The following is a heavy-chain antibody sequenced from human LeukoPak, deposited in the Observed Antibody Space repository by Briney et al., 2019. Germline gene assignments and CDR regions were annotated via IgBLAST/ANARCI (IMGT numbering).Heavy chain of an antibody. J-gene: IGHJ4*02. V-gene: IGHV3-20*04. CDR2: INRNGGST. D-gene: IGHD2-2*01. CDR3: ARAYCSSTSCYRIFEY. Sequence: GGSLRLSCAASGFTFDDYGMSWVRQAPGKGLEWVSGINRNGGSTGYADSVKGRFTISRDNAKNSLYLQMNSLRAEDTALYYCARAYCSSTSCYRIFEYWGQGTLVTVSS. CDR1: GFTFDDYG.